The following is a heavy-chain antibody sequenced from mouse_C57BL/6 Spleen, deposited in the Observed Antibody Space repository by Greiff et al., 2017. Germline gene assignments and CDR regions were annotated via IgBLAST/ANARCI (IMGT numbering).Heavy chain of an antibody. CDR2: IYPGDGDT. CDR3: ARAGYGSSSWYFDV. J-gene: IGHJ1*03. Sequence: QVQLKQSGPELVKPGASVKISCKASGYAFSSSWMNWVKQRPGKGLEWIGRIYPGDGDTNYNGKFKGKATLTADKSSSTAYMQLSSLTSEDSAVYFCARAGYGSSSWYFDVWGTGTTVTVSS. V-gene: IGHV1-82*01. D-gene: IGHD1-1*01. CDR1: GYAFSSSW.